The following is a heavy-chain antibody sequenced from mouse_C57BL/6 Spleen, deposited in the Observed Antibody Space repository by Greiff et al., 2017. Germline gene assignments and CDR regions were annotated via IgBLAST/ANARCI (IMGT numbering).Heavy chain of an antibody. CDR2: IYPGDGDT. CDR3: ARRGLGRGDYFDY. CDR1: ASAFSSSG. D-gene: IGHD4-1*01. Sequence: VKLQESGAELVKPGAPVIISSKPSASAFSSSGWNWLRQRPGKGLEWIGQIYPGDGDTNYNGKFKGKATLTADKSSSTAYMQLSSLTSEDSAVYFCARRGLGRGDYFDYWGQGTTLTVSS. V-gene: IGHV1-80*01. J-gene: IGHJ2*01.